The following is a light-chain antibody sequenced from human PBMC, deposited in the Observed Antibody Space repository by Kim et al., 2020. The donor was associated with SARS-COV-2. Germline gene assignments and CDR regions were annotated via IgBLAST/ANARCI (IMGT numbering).Light chain of an antibody. CDR2: DAS. Sequence: GDGVTITCRASQSISDWLAWYQQKPGKPPKLLIYDASTLQPGVPIRFSGRGSGTEFTLTISSLQPDDFAIYYCQEYSNYSQHTFGQGTKVEI. CDR1: QSISDW. CDR3: QEYSNYSQHT. J-gene: IGKJ2*01. V-gene: IGKV1-5*01.